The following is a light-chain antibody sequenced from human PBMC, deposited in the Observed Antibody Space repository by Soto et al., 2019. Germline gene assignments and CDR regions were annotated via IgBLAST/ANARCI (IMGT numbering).Light chain of an antibody. CDR1: SSDVGTYDF. V-gene: IGLV2-11*01. CDR3: CLYAVTFYV. J-gene: IGLJ1*01. Sequence: QSVLTQPRSASGSPGQSVTISCTGPSSDVGTYDFVSWYQQHPGKAPRLMIFDVSERPSGVPDRFTGSKSGNTASLTISGLQAEDEADYYCCLYAVTFYVFXSGTKVTVL. CDR2: DVS.